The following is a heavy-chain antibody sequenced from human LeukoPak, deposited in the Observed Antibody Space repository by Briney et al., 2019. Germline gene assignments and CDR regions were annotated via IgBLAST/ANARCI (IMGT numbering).Heavy chain of an antibody. V-gene: IGHV1-18*01. CDR3: ARDTYYYDSSGYWADY. D-gene: IGHD3-22*01. CDR1: GYTFTSYG. Sequence: ASVKVSCKASGYTFTSYGISWVRQAPGQGLEWMGWISAYNGNTNYAQKLQGRVTMTTDTSTSTAYMELRSLRSDDTAVYYCARDTYYYDSSGYWADYWGQGTLVTVSS. CDR2: ISAYNGNT. J-gene: IGHJ4*02.